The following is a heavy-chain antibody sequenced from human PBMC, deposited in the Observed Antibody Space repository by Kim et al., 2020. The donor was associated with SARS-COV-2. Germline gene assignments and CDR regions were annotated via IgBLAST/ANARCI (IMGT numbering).Heavy chain of an antibody. CDR3: ARDGDLYSRWKDDFDI. CDR1: GFTFSSDW. J-gene: IGHJ3*02. Sequence: GGSLRLSCAASGFTFSSDWMTWVRQAPGKWLEWVANIKQDGNQKYYVDSVKGRFTISRDNAKNSLYLQMNSLRAEDTAVYYCARDGDLYSRWKDDFDIWG. D-gene: IGHD6-13*01. V-gene: IGHV3-7*01. CDR2: IKQDGNQK.